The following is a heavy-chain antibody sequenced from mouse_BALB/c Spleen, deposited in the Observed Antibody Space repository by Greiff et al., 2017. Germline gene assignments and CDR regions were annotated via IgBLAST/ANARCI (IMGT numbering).Heavy chain of an antibody. V-gene: IGHV2-2*02. D-gene: IGHD2-12*01. J-gene: IGHJ2*01. CDR3: ARTGYYKALGFDY. Sequence: QVQLKESGPGLVQPSQSLSITCTVSGFSLTSYGVHWVRQSPGKGLEWLGVIWSGGSTDYNAAFISRLSISKDNSKSQVFFKMNSLQANDTAIYYCARTGYYKALGFDYWGQGTTLTVSS. CDR1: GFSLTSYG. CDR2: IWSGGST.